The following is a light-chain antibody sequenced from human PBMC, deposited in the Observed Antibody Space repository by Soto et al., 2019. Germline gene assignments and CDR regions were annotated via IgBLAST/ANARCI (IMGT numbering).Light chain of an antibody. V-gene: IGKV3-11*01. CDR2: DAS. Sequence: NVLTQSPATLSLSPGERATLSCRASQSVSSYLAWYQQKPGQAPRLLIYDASNRATGIPARFSGSGSGTDFTLTISSLEPEDFAVYYCQQRSNWPPGATFGQGTRLEIK. CDR3: QQRSNWPPGAT. CDR1: QSVSSY. J-gene: IGKJ5*01.